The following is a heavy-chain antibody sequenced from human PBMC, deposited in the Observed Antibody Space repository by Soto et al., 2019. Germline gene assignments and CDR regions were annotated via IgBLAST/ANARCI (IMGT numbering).Heavy chain of an antibody. CDR1: GYTFTSYG. J-gene: IGHJ6*02. CDR3: ARGGKYCTNGVCSFSGMDV. CDR2: ISAYNGNT. Sequence: QVQLVQSGAEVKKPGASVKVSCKASGYTFTSYGISWVRQAPGQGLEWMGWISAYNGNTNYEQKFQGRVTMTTDTSTSTAYMELRSLRSDDTAVYYCARGGKYCTNGVCSFSGMDVWGQGTTVTVSS. V-gene: IGHV1-18*01. D-gene: IGHD2-8*01.